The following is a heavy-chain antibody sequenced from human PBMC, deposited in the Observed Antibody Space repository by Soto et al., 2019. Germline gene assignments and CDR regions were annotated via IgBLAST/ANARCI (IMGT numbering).Heavy chain of an antibody. Sequence: EVQLVESGGDLVQPGGSLRLSCAASGFTFSSYWMHWVRQAPGEGLVWVLRINTDGSSTSYADSVKGRYTISRDNAKNTLYLQMNSLRTEDTAMYYCARQASFDYWGRGTLVTVSS. J-gene: IGHJ4*02. CDR3: ARQASFDY. V-gene: IGHV3-74*01. CDR2: INTDGSST. CDR1: GFTFSSYW.